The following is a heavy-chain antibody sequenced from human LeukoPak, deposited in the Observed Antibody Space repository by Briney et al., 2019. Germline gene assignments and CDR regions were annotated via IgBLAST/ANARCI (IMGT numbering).Heavy chain of an antibody. J-gene: IGHJ3*02. Sequence: GGSLRLSCAASGFTFSAFAMTWVRQAPGKGLEWVSVIYSGGSTYYADSVKGRFTISRDNSKNTLYLQMNSLRAEDTAVYYCARDFLAVAGTRAFDIWGQGTMVTISS. CDR3: ARDFLAVAGTRAFDI. CDR2: IYSGGST. CDR1: GFTFSAFA. V-gene: IGHV3-66*01. D-gene: IGHD6-19*01.